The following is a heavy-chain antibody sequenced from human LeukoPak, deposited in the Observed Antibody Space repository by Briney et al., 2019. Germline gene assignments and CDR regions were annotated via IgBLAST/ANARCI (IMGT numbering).Heavy chain of an antibody. J-gene: IGHJ3*02. CDR2: INHSGST. CDR3: ATPYSGGYQGLDI. D-gene: IGHD1-26*01. Sequence: SETLSLTCAVYGGSFSGYYWSWIRQPPGKGLEWIGEINHSGSTNYNPPLKSRVTISVDTSKNQFSLKLSSVTAADTAVYYCATPYSGGYQGLDIWGQGTMVTVSS. CDR1: GGSFSGYY. V-gene: IGHV4-34*01.